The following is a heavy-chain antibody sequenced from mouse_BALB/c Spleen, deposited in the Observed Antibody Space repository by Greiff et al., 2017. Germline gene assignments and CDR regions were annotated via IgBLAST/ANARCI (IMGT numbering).Heavy chain of an antibody. V-gene: IGHV14-4*02. CDR1: GFNIKDYY. CDR2: IDTENGDT. Sequence: EVQLQESGAELVRSGASVKLSCTASGFNIKDYYMHWVKQRPEQGLEGIGWIDTENGDTESAPKFQGKANMTADTSSNTAYLQLSSLTSEDTAVYYCNLYDYYAMDYWGQGTSVTVSS. J-gene: IGHJ4*01. D-gene: IGHD2-12*01. CDR3: NLYDYYAMDY.